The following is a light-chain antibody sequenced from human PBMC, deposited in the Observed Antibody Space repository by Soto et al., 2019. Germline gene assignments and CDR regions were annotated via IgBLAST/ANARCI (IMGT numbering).Light chain of an antibody. CDR2: DVN. Sequence: QSALTQPPSASGSPGQSVTFPCTGTSSDVGGYNYVSWYRQHPGKAPQLIIYDVNKRPSGVPDRFSGSKSGNTASLTVSGLQAEDEADYFCNSYGGTNNYVVFGGGTKVTVL. V-gene: IGLV2-8*01. CDR1: SSDVGGYNY. J-gene: IGLJ2*01. CDR3: NSYGGTNNYVV.